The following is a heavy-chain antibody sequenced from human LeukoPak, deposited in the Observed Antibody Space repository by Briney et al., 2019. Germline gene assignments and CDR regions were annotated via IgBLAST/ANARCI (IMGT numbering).Heavy chain of an antibody. CDR2: ISSSGSTI. CDR1: GFTFSDYY. J-gene: IGHJ4*02. V-gene: IGHV3-11*01. D-gene: IGHD3-22*01. CDR3: ARPMTPRNYYDSSGFDY. Sequence: GGSLRLSCAASGFTFSDYYMSWIRQAPGKGLEWVSYISSSGSTIYYADSVKGRFTISRDNAKSSLYLQMNSLRAEDTAVYYCARPMTPRNYYDSSGFDYWGQGTLVTVSS.